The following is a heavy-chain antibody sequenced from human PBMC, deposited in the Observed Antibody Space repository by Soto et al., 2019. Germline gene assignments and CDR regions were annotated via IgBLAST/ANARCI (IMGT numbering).Heavy chain of an antibody. CDR1: GGTFSSYA. J-gene: IGHJ6*02. Sequence: GASVKVSCKASGGTFSSYAISWVRQAPGQGLELMGGIIPIFGKANYAQKFQGRVTITADESTSTAYMELSSLRSEDTAVYYCARDYGSGSYYAPLYYHYGIDFWGQGTTVTVSS. CDR2: IIPIFGKA. CDR3: ARDYGSGSYYAPLYYHYGIDF. D-gene: IGHD3-10*01. V-gene: IGHV1-69*13.